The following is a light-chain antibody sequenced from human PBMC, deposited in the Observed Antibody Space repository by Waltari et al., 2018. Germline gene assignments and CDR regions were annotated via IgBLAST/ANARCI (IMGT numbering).Light chain of an antibody. V-gene: IGLV1-40*01. CDR3: QSYDSTLNVVV. CDR2: GNT. J-gene: IGLJ2*01. CDR1: SPNIGTGYD. Sequence: QSVLTQPPSVSGAPGQWVTISCTGSSPNIGTGYDVHWYQHLPGTAPKLLIYGNTNRPSGVPDRFSGSKSGTSGSLAITGLQAEDEADYFCQSYDSTLNVVVFGGGTKLTVL.